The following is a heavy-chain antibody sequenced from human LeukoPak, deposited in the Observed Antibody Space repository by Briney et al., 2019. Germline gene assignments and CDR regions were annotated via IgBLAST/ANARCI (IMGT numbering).Heavy chain of an antibody. CDR3: ARGYTYGDF. Sequence: PSETLSLACSVSGGSIKSSSWSWIRQPPGKGLEWIAYMYYTGTTKYNPSLSSRVTISVDASKNQFSLKLTSVTAADTAVYYCARGYTYGDFWGPGTLVTVSS. CDR2: MYYTGTT. V-gene: IGHV4-59*08. CDR1: GGSIKSSS. J-gene: IGHJ4*02. D-gene: IGHD5-18*01.